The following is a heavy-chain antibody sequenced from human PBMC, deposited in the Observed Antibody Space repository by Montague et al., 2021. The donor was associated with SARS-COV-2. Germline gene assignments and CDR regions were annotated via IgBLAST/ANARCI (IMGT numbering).Heavy chain of an antibody. CDR2: IYHSATT. CDR1: GGSISSSCYS. J-gene: IGHJ4*02. D-gene: IGHD5-18*01. Sequence: TLSLTCAVTGGSISSSCYSWSWIRQPPGKGLEWIGYIYHSATTYYNPSLKSRVTISVDRSKNPLSLKLTSVTAADTAVYYCARVVSVSHTRGYSYGNITSNAGYNYFDYWGQGTLVTVSS. CDR3: ARVVSVSHTRGYSYGNITSNAGYNYFDY. V-gene: IGHV4-30-2*01.